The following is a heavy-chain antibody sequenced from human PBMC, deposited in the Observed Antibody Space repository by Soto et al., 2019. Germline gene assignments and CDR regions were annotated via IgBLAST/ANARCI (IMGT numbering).Heavy chain of an antibody. D-gene: IGHD3-10*01. CDR1: GFTFSSYA. CDR3: ARDQQMAYYYGSGPIDYDAKDV. V-gene: IGHV3-30-3*01. J-gene: IGHJ6*02. CDR2: ISFGGDNK. Sequence: QVQLVESGGGVVQPGRSLRLSCAASGFTFSSYAMHWVRQAPGKGLEWVAVISFGGDNKYDADYVKGRFTISRDNLKNMLYRQMNSLTVEDTAVYYCARDQQMAYYYGSGPIDYDAKDVWGPGTTVTVSS.